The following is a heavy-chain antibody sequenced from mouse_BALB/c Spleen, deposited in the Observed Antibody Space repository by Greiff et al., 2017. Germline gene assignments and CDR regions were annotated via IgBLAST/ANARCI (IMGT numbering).Heavy chain of an antibody. D-gene: IGHD2-2*01. CDR1: GFTFSSYT. V-gene: IGHV5-12-2*01. CDR3: ARDGYDGYFDY. J-gene: IGHJ2*01. CDR2: ISNGGGST. Sequence: DVKLQESGGGLVQPGGSLKLSCAASGFTFSSYTMSWVRQTPEKRLEWVAYISNGGGSTYYPDTVKGRFTISRDNAKNTLYLQMSSLKSEDTAMYYCARDGYDGYFDYWGQGTTLTVSS.